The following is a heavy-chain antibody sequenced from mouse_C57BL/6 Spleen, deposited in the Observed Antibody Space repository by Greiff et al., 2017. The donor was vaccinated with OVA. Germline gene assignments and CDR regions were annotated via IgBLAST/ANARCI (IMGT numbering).Heavy chain of an antibody. J-gene: IGHJ2*01. Sequence: QVQLKQSGAELVRPGASVTLSCKASGYTFTDYEMHWVKQTPVHGLEWIGAIDPETGGTAYNQKFKGKAILTADKSSSTAYMELRSLTSEDSAVYYCTRWAYSNYEYYWGQGTTLTVSS. CDR3: TRWAYSNYEYY. V-gene: IGHV1-15*01. CDR1: GYTFTDYE. D-gene: IGHD2-5*01. CDR2: IDPETGGT.